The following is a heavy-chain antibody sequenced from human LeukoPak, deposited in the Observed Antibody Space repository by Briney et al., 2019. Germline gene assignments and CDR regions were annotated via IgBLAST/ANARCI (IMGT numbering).Heavy chain of an antibody. Sequence: SVKVSCKASGGTFSSYAISWVRQAPGQGLEWMGGITPIFGTANYAQKFQGRVTITADESTSTAYMELSSLRSEDTAVYYCARSWDIVVVVAATRGGYYYYYGMDVWGQGTTVTVSS. CDR3: ARSWDIVVVVAATRGGYYYYYGMDV. D-gene: IGHD2-15*01. V-gene: IGHV1-69*13. CDR1: GGTFSSYA. CDR2: ITPIFGTA. J-gene: IGHJ6*02.